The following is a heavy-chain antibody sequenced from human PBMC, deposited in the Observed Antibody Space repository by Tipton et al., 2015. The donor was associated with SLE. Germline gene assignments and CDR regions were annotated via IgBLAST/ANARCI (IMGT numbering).Heavy chain of an antibody. J-gene: IGHJ4*02. CDR3: ARDALDHYDNRGTLDY. V-gene: IGHV1-69*01. D-gene: IGHD3-22*01. Sequence: QVQLVQSGAEVKKPGSSVKVSCKASGGTFSSYAISWARPAPGQGLEWMGGIVPMFGTIHYAQKFQGRVTITADEATSTVYMELSSLRSDDTAVYYCARDALDHYDNRGTLDYWGQGTLVTVSS. CDR1: GGTFSSYA. CDR2: IVPMFGTI.